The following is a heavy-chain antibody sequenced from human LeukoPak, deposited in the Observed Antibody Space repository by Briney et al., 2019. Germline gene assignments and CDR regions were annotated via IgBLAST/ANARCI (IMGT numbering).Heavy chain of an antibody. CDR2: IKSDGST. CDR3: ARAPSEIGGYYPEYFRH. D-gene: IGHD3-3*01. V-gene: IGHV3-74*01. J-gene: IGHJ1*01. Sequence: GGSLRLSRAASGFTFSTYWMHWVRQAPGNGLVWVSRIKSDGSTNYADSVKGRFTISRDNAKNTLSLQMNSLRPEDTGVYYCARAPSEIGGYYPEYFRHWGQGTLVTVSS. CDR1: GFTFSTYW.